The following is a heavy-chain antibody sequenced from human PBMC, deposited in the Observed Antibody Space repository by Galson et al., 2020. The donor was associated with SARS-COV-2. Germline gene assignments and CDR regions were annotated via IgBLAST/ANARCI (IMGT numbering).Heavy chain of an antibody. V-gene: IGHV4-38-2*02. J-gene: IGHJ2*01. CDR3: ARQGVNMVVLVTVPGWFFDL. CDR1: GYSVSTTNY. Sequence: SETLSLTCTVSGYSVSTTNYWGWVRQPPGRGLEWIWRVYPSGTTYYNPSLNSRVTKSVDTSKNQIALRPDSVTAADTALYYCARQGVNMVVLVTVPGWFFDLWGRGTLVTVSA. D-gene: IGHD3-22*01. CDR2: VYPSGTT.